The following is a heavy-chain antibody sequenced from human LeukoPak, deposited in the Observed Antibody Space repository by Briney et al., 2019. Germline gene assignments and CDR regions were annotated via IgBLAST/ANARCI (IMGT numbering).Heavy chain of an antibody. D-gene: IGHD3-16*02. V-gene: IGHV1-2*02. Sequence: ASVKVSCKASGYTFTDFYMHWVRQAPGQGLEWMGWINPHSGGTNYAQKFQDRVTMTRDTSISTAYMELSRLRSEDTAVYYCAVYVWGSYRYTPHLPAFDYWGQGTLVTVSS. J-gene: IGHJ4*02. CDR2: INPHSGGT. CDR1: GYTFTDFY. CDR3: AVYVWGSYRYTPHLPAFDY.